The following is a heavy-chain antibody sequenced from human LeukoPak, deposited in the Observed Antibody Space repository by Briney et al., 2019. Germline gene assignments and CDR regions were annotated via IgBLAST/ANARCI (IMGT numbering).Heavy chain of an antibody. Sequence: PGGSLRLSCAASGFTFSSYAMNWVRQAPGKGLEWFSAVRGSDAGTSYADSVKGRFTISRDNSKNTLYLQMNSLRAEDTAVYYCAKNRGGSYYSGSDYWGQGTLVTVSS. CDR1: GFTFSSYA. CDR2: VRGSDAGT. V-gene: IGHV3-23*01. J-gene: IGHJ4*02. CDR3: AKNRGGSYYSGSDY. D-gene: IGHD1-26*01.